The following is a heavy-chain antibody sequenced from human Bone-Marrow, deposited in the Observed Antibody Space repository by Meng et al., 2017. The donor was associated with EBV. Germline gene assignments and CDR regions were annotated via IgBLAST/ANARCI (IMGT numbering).Heavy chain of an antibody. V-gene: IGHV1-69*01. CDR1: GGPFTSDA. CDR3: ASESGRGYTPDY. CDR2: LIPMSGAP. J-gene: IGHJ4*02. Sequence: QVVQSGAGVKKPGSPVTVSCKTSGGPFTSDAISWVRQAPGQGLEWMGGLIPMSGAPNYAQKFQGRITITADESTSTHYMDLSSLRSEDTAVYYCASESGRGYTPDYWGQGTLVTVSS. D-gene: IGHD3-10*01.